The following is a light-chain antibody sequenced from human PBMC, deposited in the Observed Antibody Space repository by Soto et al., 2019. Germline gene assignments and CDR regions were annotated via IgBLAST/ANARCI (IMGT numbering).Light chain of an antibody. V-gene: IGKV1-17*01. CDR1: QGIRND. CDR3: LDHNSYPYS. Sequence: DLQMTPSPSSLSASVGDRVTITCRASQGIRNDLGWYQQKPGKAPKRLIYAASSMQSGVPSRFSVCGRVSEFTLTISGLQPEYCAHDYGLDHNSYPYSFGQGTQLEIK. CDR2: AAS. J-gene: IGKJ2*01.